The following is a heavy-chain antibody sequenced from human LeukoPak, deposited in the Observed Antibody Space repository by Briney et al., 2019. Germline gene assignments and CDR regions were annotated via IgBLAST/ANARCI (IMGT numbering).Heavy chain of an antibody. J-gene: IGHJ4*02. Sequence: GGSLRLSCAASGFTFSSYAMSWVRQAPGKGLEWVSVISGSGGSTYYADSVKGRFTISRDNSKNTLYLQMNSLRAEDTAVYYCARDLETVTTYYFDYWGQGTLVTVSS. CDR2: ISGSGGST. CDR3: ARDLETVTTYYFDY. V-gene: IGHV3-23*01. D-gene: IGHD4-17*01. CDR1: GFTFSSYA.